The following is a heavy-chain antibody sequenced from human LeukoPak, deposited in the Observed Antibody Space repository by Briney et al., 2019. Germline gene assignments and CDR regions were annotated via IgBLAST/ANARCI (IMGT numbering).Heavy chain of an antibody. CDR1: GYTFTSYG. V-gene: IGHV1-18*01. J-gene: IGHJ3*02. D-gene: IGHD6-19*01. Sequence: GASVTVSCKASGYTFTSYGISWVRQAPGQGLEWMGWISAYNGNTNYAQKLQGRATMTTDTSTSTAYMELRSLRSDDTAVYYCAGEGVAVADGAFDIWGQGTMVTVSS. CDR3: AGEGVAVADGAFDI. CDR2: ISAYNGNT.